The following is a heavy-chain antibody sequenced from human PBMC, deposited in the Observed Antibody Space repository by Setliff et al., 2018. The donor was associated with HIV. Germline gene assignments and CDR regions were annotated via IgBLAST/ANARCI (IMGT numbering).Heavy chain of an antibody. CDR2: VSYSGNT. CDR1: AGSINSHY. J-gene: IGHJ2*01. CDR3: ARMITFGGVHWFFDL. V-gene: IGHV4-59*11. D-gene: IGHD3-16*01. Sequence: SETLSLTCTVSAGSINSHYWSWIRQPPGKGLEWIGDVSYSGNTNYNPSLKSRVTMSVDTSKNQFSLKLSSVTAADTAVYYCARMITFGGVHWFFDLWGRGTLVTVSS.